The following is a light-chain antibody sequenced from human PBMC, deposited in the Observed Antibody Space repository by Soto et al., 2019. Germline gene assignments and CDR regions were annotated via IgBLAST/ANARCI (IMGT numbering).Light chain of an antibody. Sequence: DIVMPQSPLSLPVTPGEPASISCRSSQSLLHSNGYNYLDWYLQKPGQSPQILVYLGSNRASGVPDRFSGSGSGTDFTLKISRVEAEDVGVYYCMQSLQTPRTVGQGTKVEIK. V-gene: IGKV2-28*01. CDR2: LGS. CDR3: MQSLQTPRT. CDR1: QSLLHSNGYNY. J-gene: IGKJ1*01.